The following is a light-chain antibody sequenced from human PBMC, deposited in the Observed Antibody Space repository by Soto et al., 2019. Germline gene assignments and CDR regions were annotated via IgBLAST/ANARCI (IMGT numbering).Light chain of an antibody. J-gene: IGKJ4*01. CDR3: QQSYATPLT. CDR2: AAS. Sequence: DIQMTQSPYSLSESVGDTVTNTCRASQSISTYLNWYQKKAGEAPELLIYAASSLQSGVPLRFTGSGSGTDFTLTILSLQPEDFATYYCQQSYATPLTFGGGTKVEIK. CDR1: QSISTY. V-gene: IGKV1-39*01.